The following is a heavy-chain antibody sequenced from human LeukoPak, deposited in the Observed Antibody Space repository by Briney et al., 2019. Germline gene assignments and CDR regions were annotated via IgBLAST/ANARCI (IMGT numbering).Heavy chain of an antibody. J-gene: IGHJ2*01. CDR2: INPNSGGT. Sequence: GASVKVSCKASGYTFTGYYMHWVRQAPGQGLEWMGWINPNSGGTNYAQKFQGRVTMTRDTSISTAYMELSRLRSDDTAVYYCARDMRYTVTTQIHRYFDLWGRGTLVTVSS. CDR3: ARDMRYTVTTQIHRYFDL. CDR1: GYTFTGYY. D-gene: IGHD4-17*01. V-gene: IGHV1-2*02.